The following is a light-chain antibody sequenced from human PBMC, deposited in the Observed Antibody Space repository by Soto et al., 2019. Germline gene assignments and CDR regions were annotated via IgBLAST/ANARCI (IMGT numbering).Light chain of an antibody. CDR1: SRDVGTYSL. V-gene: IGLV2-23*02. Sequence: QSVLTQAASVSGSPGQSITISCTGTSRDVGTYSLVSWYQQHPGKAPKLLVYEIFRRPSGVSDRFSGSKSGNTASLTISGLQPEDEADYYCCSYAGSSTYVFGIGTKVTVL. CDR3: CSYAGSSTYV. CDR2: EIF. J-gene: IGLJ1*01.